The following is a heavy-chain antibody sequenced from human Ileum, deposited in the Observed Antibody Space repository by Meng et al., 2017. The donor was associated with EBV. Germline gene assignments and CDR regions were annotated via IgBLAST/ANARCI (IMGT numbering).Heavy chain of an antibody. CDR2: IYHSGST. Sequence: QVQLTGSGPGTVKPSGTLSLPCAVSGGSISSSNWWSWVRQPPGKGLEWIGEIYHSGSTNYNPSLKSRVTISVDKSKNQFSLKLSSVTAADTAVYYCARERGGGDRGIQWGQGTLVTSPQ. CDR1: GGSISSSNW. CDR3: ARERGGGDRGIQ. V-gene: IGHV4-4*02. D-gene: IGHD2-21*02. J-gene: IGHJ4*02.